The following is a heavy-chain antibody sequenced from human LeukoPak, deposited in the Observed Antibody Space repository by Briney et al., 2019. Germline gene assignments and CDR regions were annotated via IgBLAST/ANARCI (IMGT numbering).Heavy chain of an antibody. V-gene: IGHV4-59*08. CDR1: GGSISTYY. CDR3: GRHPFGSARFVP. Sequence: SETLSLTCSVSGGSISTYYWRWIRQPPGKGLEWIGYIYESGHTSYNPSLKNRVTMSIDTFKNQFSLKVTFLTAADTAVYYCGRHPFGSARFVPWGQGTLVTVSS. J-gene: IGHJ5*02. CDR2: IYESGHT. D-gene: IGHD3-10*01.